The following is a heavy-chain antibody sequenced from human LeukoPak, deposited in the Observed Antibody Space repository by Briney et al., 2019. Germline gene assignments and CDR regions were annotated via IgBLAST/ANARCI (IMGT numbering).Heavy chain of an antibody. Sequence: PGGSLRLSCAASGFTFSSYAMSWVRQAPGKGLEWVSAISGSGGSTYYADSVKGRFTISRDNSKSTLYLQMNSLRAEDTAVYYCAKDRVVMVYAYFDYWGQGTLVTVSS. CDR2: ISGSGGST. J-gene: IGHJ4*02. CDR1: GFTFSSYA. V-gene: IGHV3-23*01. D-gene: IGHD2-8*01. CDR3: AKDRVVMVYAYFDY.